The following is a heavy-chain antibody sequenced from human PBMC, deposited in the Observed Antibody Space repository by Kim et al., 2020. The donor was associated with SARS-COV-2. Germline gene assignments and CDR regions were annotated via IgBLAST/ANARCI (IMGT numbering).Heavy chain of an antibody. CDR3: ARGALLEWFGELLTAYYYFDY. V-gene: IGHV3-48*03. D-gene: IGHD3-10*01. J-gene: IGHJ4*02. Sequence: GGSLRLSCAASGFTFSSYEMNWVRQAPGKGLEWVSYISSSGSTIYYADSVKGRFTISRDNAKNSLYLQMNSLRAEDTAVYYCARGALLEWFGELLTAYYYFDYWGQGTLVTVSS. CDR1: GFTFSSYE. CDR2: ISSSGSTI.